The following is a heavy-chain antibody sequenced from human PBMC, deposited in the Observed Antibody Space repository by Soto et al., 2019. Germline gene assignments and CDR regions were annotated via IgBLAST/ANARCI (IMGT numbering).Heavy chain of an antibody. CDR2: TGATGRTT. J-gene: IGHJ4*02. CDR3: ATVHNTSRSFDY. V-gene: IGHV3-23*01. D-gene: IGHD1-20*01. CDR1: GFNFNIYA. Sequence: WGSLRLSCAASGFNFNIYAMTWVRQAPGKGLEWVSTTGATGRTTYYADSVKGRFTVSRDNSKNTLDLQMSNLTAEDTAVYYCATVHNTSRSFDYWGQGTLVTVSS.